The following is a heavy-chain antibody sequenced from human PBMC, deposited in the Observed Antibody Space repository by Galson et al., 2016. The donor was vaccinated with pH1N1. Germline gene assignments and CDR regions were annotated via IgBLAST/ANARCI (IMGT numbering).Heavy chain of an antibody. V-gene: IGHV4-39*01. CDR1: ADSIRSSFYF. CDR3: VRHLARPDSGLRNDPFDS. J-gene: IGHJ4*02. D-gene: IGHD5-12*01. Sequence: ETLSLTCTVSADSIRSSFYFWPWIRQPPGQGLEWIGSIFYNGNTYYNPSLRSRLTISVDTSKNQFSLKLSSVTAADTAIYYCVRHLARPDSGLRNDPFDSWAQGTLVTVSS. CDR2: IFYNGNT.